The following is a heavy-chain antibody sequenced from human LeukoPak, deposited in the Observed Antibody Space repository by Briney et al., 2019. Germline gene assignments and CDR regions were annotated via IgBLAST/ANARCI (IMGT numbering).Heavy chain of an antibody. D-gene: IGHD3-22*01. J-gene: IGHJ4*02. Sequence: ETLSLTCTVSGGSISSYYWSWIRQPPGKGLEWVSGMIGTGDTYYADSVKGRFTMFRDYSRTTLYLQMNNLIFEDTAVYYCARSFSGSGYYLSPFDYWGQGTLVTVSS. CDR1: GGSISSYY. V-gene: IGHV3-53*01. CDR3: ARSFSGSGYYLSPFDY. CDR2: MIGTGDT.